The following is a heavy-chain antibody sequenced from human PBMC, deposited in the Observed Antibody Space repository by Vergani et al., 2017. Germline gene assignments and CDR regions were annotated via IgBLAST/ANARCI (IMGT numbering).Heavy chain of an antibody. CDR3: ARNGYYYDSSGYYSSDRYYMDV. Sequence: QVQLVESGGGLFKPGGSLRPSCAASGFTFSDYYISCIRQAPGKGLEWVSYISSSCSTIYYSHSVKGRFTISRDNAKNSLYLQMNSLRAEDTAVYYCARNGYYYDSSGYYSSDRYYMDVWGKGTTVTVSS. D-gene: IGHD3-22*01. J-gene: IGHJ6*03. CDR2: ISSSCSTI. V-gene: IGHV3-11*01. CDR1: GFTFSDYY.